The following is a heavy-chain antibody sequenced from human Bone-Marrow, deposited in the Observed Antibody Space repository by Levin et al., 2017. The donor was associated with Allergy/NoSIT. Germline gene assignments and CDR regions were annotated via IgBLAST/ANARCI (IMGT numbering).Heavy chain of an antibody. CDR1: GYTFTSYG. J-gene: IGHJ6*02. CDR2: ISAYNGNT. V-gene: IGHV1-18*01. Sequence: ASVKVSCKASGYTFTSYGISWVRQAPGQGLEWMGWISAYNGNTNYAQKLQGRVTMTTDTSTSTAYMELRSLRSDDTAVYYCARLAASITMIVVVITPLEYYGMDVWGQGTTVTVSS. D-gene: IGHD3-22*01. CDR3: ARLAASITMIVVVITPLEYYGMDV.